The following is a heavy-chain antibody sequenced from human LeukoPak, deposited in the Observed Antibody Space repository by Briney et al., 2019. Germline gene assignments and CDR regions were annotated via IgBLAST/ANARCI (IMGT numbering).Heavy chain of an antibody. CDR2: VHYTGGT. Sequence: PSETLSLTCTVSGGSISSSNYYWGWIRQPPGKGLEWVGSVHYTGGTYYNPSLKSRVTMSVDTSKNQFSLKLSSVTAADTAGYYCARQTTVYSCGWHFDYWGQGTLVTVFS. D-gene: IGHD6-19*01. CDR3: ARQTTVYSCGWHFDY. J-gene: IGHJ4*02. V-gene: IGHV4-39*01. CDR1: GGSISSSNYY.